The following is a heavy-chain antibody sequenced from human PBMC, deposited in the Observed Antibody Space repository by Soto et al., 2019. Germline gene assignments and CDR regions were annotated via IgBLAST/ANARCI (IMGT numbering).Heavy chain of an antibody. Sequence: QLHLQESGPGLVEPSETLSLTCSVSGGAISSGTNYWGWVRRAPGKGLEWIGNISFRGSTYYNPSLKSRVTIAIDTSKNQFSLKLRSVTAADTAVYYCARMGYATGWYHFDYWGQGALVTVSS. V-gene: IGHV4-39*01. D-gene: IGHD2-8*01. CDR1: GGAISSGTNY. J-gene: IGHJ4*02. CDR2: ISFRGST. CDR3: ARMGYATGWYHFDY.